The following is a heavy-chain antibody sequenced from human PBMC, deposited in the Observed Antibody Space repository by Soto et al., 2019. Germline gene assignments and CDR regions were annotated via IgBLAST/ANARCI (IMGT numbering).Heavy chain of an antibody. J-gene: IGHJ6*02. D-gene: IGHD3-10*01. Sequence: SLIHSYAASGFPFSSYGMHWVRQTPGKGLEWVAGISYDGSNKYYADSVKGRFTISRDNSKNTLYLQMNSLRAEDTAVYYCAKAAYYGSGSYYGNFYYYYYGMDVWGQGTTVTV. CDR2: ISYDGSNK. CDR1: GFPFSSYG. V-gene: IGHV3-30*18. CDR3: AKAAYYGSGSYYGNFYYYYYGMDV.